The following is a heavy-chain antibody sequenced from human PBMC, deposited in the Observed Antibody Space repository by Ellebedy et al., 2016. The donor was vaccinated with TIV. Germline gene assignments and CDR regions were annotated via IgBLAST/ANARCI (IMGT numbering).Heavy chain of an antibody. J-gene: IGHJ5*02. CDR1: GFTFSSYG. D-gene: IGHD4-11*01. CDR3: AKDWAHCSNMGLGWFDP. V-gene: IGHV3-30*18. CDR2: ISYDGSNK. Sequence: GGSLRLXXAASGFTFSSYGMHWVRQAPGKGLESVAVISYDGSNKYYADSVKGRFTISRVNSKNTLYLQMNSLRAEDTAVYYCAKDWAHCSNMGLGWFDPWGQGTLVTVSS.